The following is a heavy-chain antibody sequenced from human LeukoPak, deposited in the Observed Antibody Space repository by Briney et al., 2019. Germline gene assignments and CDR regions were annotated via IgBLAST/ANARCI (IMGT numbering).Heavy chain of an antibody. CDR3: ARPTVTGEYYYYCMDV. CDR1: GGTFSSYA. D-gene: IGHD4-11*01. CDR2: IIPIFGTA. Sequence: SVKVSCKASGGTFSSYAISWVRQAPGQGLEWMGGIIPIFGTANYAQKFQGRVTITADESTSTAYMELSSLRSEDTAVYYCARPTVTGEYYYYCMDVWGKGTTVTVSS. V-gene: IGHV1-69*01. J-gene: IGHJ6*03.